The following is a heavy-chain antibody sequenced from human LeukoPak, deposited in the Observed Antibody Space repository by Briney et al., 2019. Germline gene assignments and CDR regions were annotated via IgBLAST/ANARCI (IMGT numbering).Heavy chain of an antibody. V-gene: IGHV1-2*02. D-gene: IGHD2-15*01. CDR3: AREDRDIVVVVAAMIDY. J-gene: IGHJ4*02. Sequence: GASVKVSCKASGYTFTDYYMHWVRQAPGQGLEWMGWINPNSGGTNYAQKFQGRVTMTRDTSISTAYMELSRLRSDDTAVYYCAREDRDIVVVVAAMIDYWGQGTLVTVSS. CDR1: GYTFTDYY. CDR2: INPNSGGT.